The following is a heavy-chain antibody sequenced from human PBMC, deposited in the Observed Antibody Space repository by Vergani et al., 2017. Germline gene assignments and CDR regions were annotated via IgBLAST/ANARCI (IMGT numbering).Heavy chain of an antibody. D-gene: IGHD5-18*01. CDR3: ARGPRYSYGYGY. CDR2: INHSGST. J-gene: IGHJ4*02. CDR1: GGSFSGYY. V-gene: IGHV4-34*01. Sequence: QVQLQEWGAGLLKTSETLSLTCAVYGGSFSGYYWSWIRQPPGKGLEWIGEINHSGSTNYNPSLKSRVTISVDTSKNQFSLKLSSVTAADTAVYYCARGPRYSYGYGYWGQGTLVTVSS.